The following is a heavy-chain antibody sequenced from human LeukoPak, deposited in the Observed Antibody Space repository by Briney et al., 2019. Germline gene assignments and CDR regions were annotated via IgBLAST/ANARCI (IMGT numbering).Heavy chain of an antibody. V-gene: IGHV3-7*01. CDR3: ATFSSLDRREFQY. D-gene: IGHD2-2*01. CDR2: IKTDGSEK. J-gene: IGHJ1*01. CDR1: GFTFSNYW. Sequence: GGSLRLSCEGSGFTFSNYWMGWVRQAPGKGLQWVANIKTDGSEKYYVDSVKGRFTISRDNAKNSLYLQMNSLRAEDTAVYYCATFSSLDRREFQYWGEGTLLTVS.